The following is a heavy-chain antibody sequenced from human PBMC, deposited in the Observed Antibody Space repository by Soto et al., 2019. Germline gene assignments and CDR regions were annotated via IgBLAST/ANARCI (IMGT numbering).Heavy chain of an antibody. J-gene: IGHJ2*01. V-gene: IGHV4-30-4*01. CDR1: GASINNNDYY. D-gene: IGHD3-22*01. Sequence: QLQESGPGLVMPSQTLSLTCTVSGASINNNDYYWSWIRQTQGKGLEWIGYVYYSGSTDYIPYLKSRLSMSIDKSQNQFTLKLNSVTAADTATYYCARMSYFYDKWYFDLWGRGTLVTVSS. CDR3: ARMSYFYDKWYFDL. CDR2: VYYSGST.